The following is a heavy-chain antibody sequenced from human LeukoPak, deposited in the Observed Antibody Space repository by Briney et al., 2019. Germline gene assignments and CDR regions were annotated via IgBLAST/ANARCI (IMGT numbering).Heavy chain of an antibody. Sequence: SETLSLTCTVSGGSISSGSYYWSWIRQPAGKGLEWIGRIYTSGSTNYNPSLKSRVTISVDTSKNQFSLKLSSVTAADTAVYYCARDRGAVAGSAGRFDPWGQGTLVTVSS. V-gene: IGHV4-61*02. D-gene: IGHD6-19*01. CDR3: ARDRGAVAGSAGRFDP. CDR1: GGSISSGSYY. CDR2: IYTSGST. J-gene: IGHJ5*02.